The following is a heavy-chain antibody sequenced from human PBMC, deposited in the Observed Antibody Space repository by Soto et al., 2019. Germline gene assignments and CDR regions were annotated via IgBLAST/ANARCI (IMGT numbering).Heavy chain of an antibody. Sequence: QVQLQESGPGLVKPSQTLSLTCTVSGGPISRPEYYWNWIRQPPGKGLEWMGYIYYSGDTSYNQYLKSRLTISMDTSKNHFSMKLTSVTAADTALYYCARVPEYSGYDMANWFASWGQGTLVTVSS. CDR2: IYYSGDT. J-gene: IGHJ5*01. V-gene: IGHV4-30-4*01. CDR3: ARVPEYSGYDMANWFAS. D-gene: IGHD5-12*01. CDR1: GGPISRPEYY.